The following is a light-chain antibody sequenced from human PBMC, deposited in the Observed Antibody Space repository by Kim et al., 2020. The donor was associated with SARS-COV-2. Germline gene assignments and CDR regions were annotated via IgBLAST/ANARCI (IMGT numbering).Light chain of an antibody. Sequence: LSASVGDRVTITSRASQAISTYLAWYQQKPGKAPDLLTYDASSLEAGVPSRFSGRGSGTEFTLTITSLQPDDFATYYCQEYQTYNFGQGTKVDIK. CDR2: DAS. J-gene: IGKJ1*01. CDR3: QEYQTYN. CDR1: QAISTY. V-gene: IGKV1-5*01.